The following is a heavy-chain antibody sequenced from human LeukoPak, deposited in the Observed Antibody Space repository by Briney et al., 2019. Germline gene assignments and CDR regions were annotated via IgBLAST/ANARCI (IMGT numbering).Heavy chain of an antibody. CDR1: GGTFSSYA. D-gene: IGHD1-26*01. Sequence: VASVKVSCKASGGTFSSYAISWVRQAHGQGLEWMGRIIPIFGTANYAQKFQGRVTITADKSTSTAYMELSSLRSEDTAVYYCARETGGDYYYYYYMDVWGKGTTVTVSS. V-gene: IGHV1-69*06. CDR2: IIPIFGTA. J-gene: IGHJ6*03. CDR3: ARETGGDYYYYYYMDV.